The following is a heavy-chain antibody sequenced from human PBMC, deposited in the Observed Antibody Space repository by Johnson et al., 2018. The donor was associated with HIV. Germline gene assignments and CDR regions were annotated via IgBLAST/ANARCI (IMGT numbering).Heavy chain of an antibody. D-gene: IGHD1-26*01. CDR2: IKQDGSEK. CDR1: GFTFSSYW. V-gene: IGHV3-7*01. CDR3: ARDLSGSYRSDAFDI. Sequence: VQLVESGGGLVQPGGSLRLSCAASGFTFSSYWMSWVRQAPGKGLEWVANIKQDGSEKYYVDSVKGRFTISRDNAKNSLYLQMNGLRAEDTAVYYCARDLSGSYRSDAFDIWGQGTMVTVSS. J-gene: IGHJ3*02.